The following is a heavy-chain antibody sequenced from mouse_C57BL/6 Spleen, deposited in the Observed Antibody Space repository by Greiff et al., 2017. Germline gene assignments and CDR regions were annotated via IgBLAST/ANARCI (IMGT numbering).Heavy chain of an antibody. Sequence: VQLQESGAELVKPGASVKISCKASGYAFSSHWMNWVKQRPGKGLEWIGQLYPGDGDTNYNGKFKGKATLTADKSSSTAYMQLSSLTSEDSAVYVCARSGTVVDQAWFAYWGQGTLVTVSA. V-gene: IGHV1-80*01. CDR2: LYPGDGDT. CDR3: ARSGTVVDQAWFAY. J-gene: IGHJ3*01. D-gene: IGHD1-1*01. CDR1: GYAFSSHW.